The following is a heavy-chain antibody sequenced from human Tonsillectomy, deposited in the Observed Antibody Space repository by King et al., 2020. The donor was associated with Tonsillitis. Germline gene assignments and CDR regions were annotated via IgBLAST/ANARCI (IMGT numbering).Heavy chain of an antibody. V-gene: IGHV3-21*01. Sequence: EVQLVQSGGGLVKPGGSLRLSCAASGFTFSSYSMNWVRQAPGKGLEWVSSISSSSSYIYYADSVKGRFTISRDNAKNSLYLQMNSLRAEDTAVYYCARAGEVGAIPYLDYCGQGTLVTVSS. CDR2: ISSSSSYI. D-gene: IGHD1-26*01. CDR3: ARAGEVGAIPYLDY. CDR1: GFTFSSYS. J-gene: IGHJ4*02.